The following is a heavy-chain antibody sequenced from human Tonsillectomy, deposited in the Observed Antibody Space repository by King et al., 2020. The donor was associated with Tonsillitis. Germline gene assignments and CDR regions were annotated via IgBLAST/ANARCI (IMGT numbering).Heavy chain of an antibody. CDR1: GLTLNSHA. CDR2: ISGSGGGT. J-gene: IGHJ6*02. CDR3: AKDLPNVYYYYAMDV. V-gene: IGHV3-23*04. Sequence: QLVQSGGGLVQPGGSLRLSCAASGLTLNSHAMTWVRQAPGKGLEWVSSISGSGGGTYYADSVKGRFTISRDKSKNTLYLQMNSLRAEDMAVYYCAKDLPNVYYYYAMDVRGQGTTVTVSS. D-gene: IGHD3-10*01.